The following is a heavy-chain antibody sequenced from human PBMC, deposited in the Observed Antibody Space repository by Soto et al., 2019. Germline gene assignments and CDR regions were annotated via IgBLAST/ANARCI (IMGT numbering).Heavy chain of an antibody. D-gene: IGHD3-3*01. J-gene: IGHJ6*02. CDR1: GFTFSSYA. CDR3: AKDRVRYDFWSGYYYYYYYGMDV. Sequence: EVQLLESGGGLVQPGGSLRLSCAASGFTFSSYAMSWVRQAPGKGLECVSAISGSGGSTYYADSVKGRFTISRDNSKNTLYLQMNSLRAEDTAVYYCAKDRVRYDFWSGYYYYYYYGMDVWGQGTTVTVSS. CDR2: ISGSGGST. V-gene: IGHV3-23*01.